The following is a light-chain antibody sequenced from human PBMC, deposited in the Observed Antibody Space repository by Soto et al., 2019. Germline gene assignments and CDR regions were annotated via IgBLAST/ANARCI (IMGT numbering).Light chain of an antibody. Sequence: QSALTQPASVSGSPGQSITISCTGTSGDVGRYNYVSWYQHHPGKVPKLVIYEVSKRPSGVSHRFSGSKSGNTASLTISALQAEDEADYYCTSYTSSSPYVFGTGTQLTVL. CDR1: SGDVGRYNY. J-gene: IGLJ1*01. V-gene: IGLV2-14*01. CDR2: EVS. CDR3: TSYTSSSPYV.